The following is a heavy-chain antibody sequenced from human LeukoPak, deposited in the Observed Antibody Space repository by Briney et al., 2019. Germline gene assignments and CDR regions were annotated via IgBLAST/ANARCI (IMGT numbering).Heavy chain of an antibody. CDR1: GFIFSDYN. J-gene: IGHJ4*02. V-gene: IGHV3-43*02. D-gene: IGHD5/OR15-5a*01. Sequence: GALRLSCAASGFIFSDYNMHWVRQVPGKDLEWVSIISGDGGRTSYADSVKGRVTISRDNSKNSLYLQMNSLRTEDTAFYYCAKDVSGSIDSWGQGTLVTVSS. CDR3: AKDVSGSIDS. CDR2: ISGDGGRT.